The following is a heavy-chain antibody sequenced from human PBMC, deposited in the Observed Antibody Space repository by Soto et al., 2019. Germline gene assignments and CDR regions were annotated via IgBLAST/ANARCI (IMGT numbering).Heavy chain of an antibody. D-gene: IGHD3-10*01. J-gene: IGHJ4*02. CDR2: ISSSSSYT. Sequence: SLRLSCAASGFTFSDYYMSWIRQAPGKGLEWVSYISSSSSYTNYADSVKGRFTISRDNAKNSLYLQMNSLRAEDTAVYYCASLTPGSYGSGSYSFDYWGQGTLVTVSS. CDR3: ASLTPGSYGSGSYSFDY. V-gene: IGHV3-11*06. CDR1: GFTFSDYY.